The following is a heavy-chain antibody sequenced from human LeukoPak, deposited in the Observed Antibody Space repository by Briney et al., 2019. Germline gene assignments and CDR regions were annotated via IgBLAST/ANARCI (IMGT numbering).Heavy chain of an antibody. CDR3: PRLDYYYYYMDV. CDR2: IYYSGST. CDR1: GGSISSSSYY. V-gene: IGHV4-39*01. Sequence: SETLSLTCTVSGGSISSSSYYWGWIRQPPGKGLEWIGSIYYSGSTYYNPSLKSRVTISVDTSKNQFSLKLSSVTAADTAVYYCPRLDYYYYYMDVWGKGTTVTVSS. J-gene: IGHJ6*03.